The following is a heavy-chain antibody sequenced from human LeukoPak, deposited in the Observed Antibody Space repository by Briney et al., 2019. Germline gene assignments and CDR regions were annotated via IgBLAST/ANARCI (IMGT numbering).Heavy chain of an antibody. D-gene: IGHD4-23*01. CDR3: ARGPNKYDGGNSGSAWFDP. Sequence: GASVKVSCKASGYTFTSYDINWVRQATGLGPEWMGWMNPNSGNTGYAQKFQGRVTMTRNTSISTAYLELSSLTSEDTAVYYCARGPNKYDGGNSGSAWFDPWGQGSLATVSS. CDR2: MNPNSGNT. V-gene: IGHV1-8*01. J-gene: IGHJ5*02. CDR1: GYTFTSYD.